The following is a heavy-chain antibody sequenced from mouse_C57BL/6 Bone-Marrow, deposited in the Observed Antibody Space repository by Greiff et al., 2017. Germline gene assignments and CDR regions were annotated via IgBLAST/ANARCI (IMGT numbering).Heavy chain of an antibody. Sequence: VQLQQSGAELVKPGASVKLSCKASGYTFTSYWMHWVKQRPGQGLEWIGMIHPNSGSTNYNEKFKSKATLTVDKSSSTAYMQLSSLTSEDSAVYYCARKDSNYVWYFDVWGTGTTVTVSS. V-gene: IGHV1-64*01. D-gene: IGHD2-5*01. CDR2: IHPNSGST. CDR3: ARKDSNYVWYFDV. J-gene: IGHJ1*03. CDR1: GYTFTSYW.